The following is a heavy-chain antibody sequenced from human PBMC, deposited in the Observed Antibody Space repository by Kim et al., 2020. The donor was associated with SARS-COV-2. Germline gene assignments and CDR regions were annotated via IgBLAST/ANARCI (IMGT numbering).Heavy chain of an antibody. CDR3: ATTPFFYNTTARVSNY. V-gene: IGHV3-23*01. J-gene: IGHJ4*02. D-gene: IGHD3-3*01. Sequence: DALKGRFTIPRDNSKNTLYLQMNSLRVEDTAVYYCATTPFFYNTTARVSNYWGQGTLVTVSS.